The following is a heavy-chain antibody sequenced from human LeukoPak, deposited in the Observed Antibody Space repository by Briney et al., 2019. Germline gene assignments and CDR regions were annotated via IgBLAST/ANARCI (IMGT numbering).Heavy chain of an antibody. CDR3: ARDSPKQLWLSRRTKDAFDI. CDR1: GFTFRSYS. CDR2: ISSSSSYI. J-gene: IGHJ3*02. Sequence: GGSLSLSCAASGFTFRSYSMNWVRQAPGKGLEWVSSISSSSSYIYYADSVKGRFTISRDNAKNSLYLQMNSLRAEATAVYYRARDSPKQLWLSRRTKDAFDIWGQGTMVTVSS. V-gene: IGHV3-21*01. D-gene: IGHD5-18*01.